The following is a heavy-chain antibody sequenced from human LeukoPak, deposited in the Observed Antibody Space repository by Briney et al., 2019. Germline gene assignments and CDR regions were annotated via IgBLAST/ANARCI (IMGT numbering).Heavy chain of an antibody. CDR2: INWNGGST. CDR3: ATPTGDSSAFDY. V-gene: IGHV3-20*04. D-gene: IGHD3-22*01. J-gene: IGHJ4*02. Sequence: GGSLRLSCAASGFTFEDYGMSWVRQAPGKGLEWVSGINWNGGSTGYADSVKGRFTISRDNAKNSLYLQMNSLRAEDTAVYYCATPTGDSSAFDYWGQGTLVTVSS. CDR1: GFTFEDYG.